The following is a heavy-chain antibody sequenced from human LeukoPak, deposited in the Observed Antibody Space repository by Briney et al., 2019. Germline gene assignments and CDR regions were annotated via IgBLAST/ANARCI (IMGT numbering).Heavy chain of an antibody. J-gene: IGHJ4*02. Sequence: SVKVSCKASGGTYSSYAISWVRQAPGQGLEWMGGIIPIFGTANYAQKFQGRVTMTRDTSTSTGYMELSSLRSEDTAVYYCARVGSYEYHFDYWGQGTLVTVSS. CDR1: GGTYSSYA. V-gene: IGHV1-69*05. D-gene: IGHD1-26*01. CDR2: IIPIFGTA. CDR3: ARVGSYEYHFDY.